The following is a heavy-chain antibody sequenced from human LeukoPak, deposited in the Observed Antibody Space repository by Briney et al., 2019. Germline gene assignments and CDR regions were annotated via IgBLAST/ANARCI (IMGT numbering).Heavy chain of an antibody. CDR1: GFKLSDHY. Sequence: GVPVSLSCAVSGFKLSDHYIVCPRRATGKGREGVSRSRNRASSYSTEYAASVEGRFTISRDVSESSLYLQMNSLSTEDTAVYYCGRIAINANNGMDVWGQGTTVTVSS. V-gene: IGHV3-72*01. D-gene: IGHD1/OR15-1a*01. CDR2: SRNRASSYST. CDR3: GRIAINANNGMDV. J-gene: IGHJ6*02.